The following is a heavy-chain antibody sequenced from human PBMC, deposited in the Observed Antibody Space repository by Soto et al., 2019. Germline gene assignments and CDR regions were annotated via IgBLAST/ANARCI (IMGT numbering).Heavy chain of an antibody. V-gene: IGHV3-30-3*01. CDR1: GFTFSTHA. D-gene: IGHD6-13*01. J-gene: IGHJ5*02. Sequence: QEQVVESGGGVVQPGRSLRLSCAASGFTFSTHAMHWVRQAPGRGLEWVAIISYDGTTKDYADSVKGRFIISRDNSKNAVYLQMNSLRSEDTALYYCARDWRTAGTTGWFDPWGQGTLGTVSS. CDR3: ARDWRTAGTTGWFDP. CDR2: ISYDGTTK.